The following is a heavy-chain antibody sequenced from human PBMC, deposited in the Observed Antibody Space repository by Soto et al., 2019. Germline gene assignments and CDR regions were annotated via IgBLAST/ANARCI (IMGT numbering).Heavy chain of an antibody. CDR2: VSPYNQNT. J-gene: IGHJ4*02. V-gene: IGHV1-18*01. CDR1: GYTFTNYG. CDR3: AGRRQYESFLY. Sequence: QVQLVQSGVEVKKPGASVKVSCQASGYTFTNYGITWLRQAPGQGLEWMGWVSPYNQNTNYAQRFQDRVTMTTDTSTRTAYMELRNLNSEDTAIYFCAGRRQYESFLYWGQGTLVTVSS. D-gene: IGHD4-4*01.